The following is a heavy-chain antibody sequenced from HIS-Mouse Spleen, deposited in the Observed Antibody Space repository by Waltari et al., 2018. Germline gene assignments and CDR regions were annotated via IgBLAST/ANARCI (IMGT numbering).Heavy chain of an antibody. Sequence: QLQLQESGPGLVKPSETLSLTCTVSGGSISSSSYYWGWIRQPPGKGLEWIGSICYSGATSYNPSLKSRVTISVATSKNQFALKLSSVTAADTAVYYCAREIPYSSSWYDWYFDLWGRGTLVTVSS. J-gene: IGHJ2*01. D-gene: IGHD6-13*01. CDR1: GGSISSSSYY. CDR2: ICYSGAT. CDR3: AREIPYSSSWYDWYFDL. V-gene: IGHV4-39*07.